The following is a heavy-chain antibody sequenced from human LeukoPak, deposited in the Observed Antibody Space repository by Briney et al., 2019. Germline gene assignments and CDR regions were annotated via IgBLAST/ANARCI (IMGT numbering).Heavy chain of an antibody. CDR2: IYYSGST. CDR1: GGSISSSSYY. CDR3: ARAAAVGGREAFDI. D-gene: IGHD6-19*01. V-gene: IGHV4-39*07. Sequence: SETLSLTCTVSGGSISSSSYYWGWIRQPPGKGLEWIGSIYYSGSTYYNPSLKSRVTMSVDTSKNQFSLKLRSVTAADTAVYYCARAAAVGGREAFDIWGQGTMVTVSP. J-gene: IGHJ3*02.